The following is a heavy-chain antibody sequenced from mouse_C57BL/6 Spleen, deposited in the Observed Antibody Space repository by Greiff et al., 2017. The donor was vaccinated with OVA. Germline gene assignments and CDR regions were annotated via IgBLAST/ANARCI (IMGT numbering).Heavy chain of an antibody. J-gene: IGHJ4*01. CDR3: ARNSPYYYDSSYIYAMDY. CDR2: IWSGGST. V-gene: IGHV2-2*01. D-gene: IGHD1-1*01. Sequence: VKLVESGPGLVQPSQCLSITCTVSGFSLTSYGVHWVRQSPGKGLEWLGVIWSGGSTDYNAAFISRLSSSKDSSKSQVFVKMNSLQADDTAIYYCARNSPYYYDSSYIYAMDYWGQGTSVTVAS. CDR1: GFSLTSYG.